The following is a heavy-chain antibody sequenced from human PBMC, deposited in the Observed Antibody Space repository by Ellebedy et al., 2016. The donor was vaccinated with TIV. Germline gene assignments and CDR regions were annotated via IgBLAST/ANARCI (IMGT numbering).Heavy chain of an antibody. CDR2: ISGSTYDI. Sequence: GESLKISCAASGFTFSSYEMNWVRQAPGKGLEWVAYISGSTYDIYYADSVKGRFTISRDNANHSLFLQMNSLRAEDTAIYYCAREYYDTSGHSSHDGFDIWGQGTMVIVSS. D-gene: IGHD3-22*01. J-gene: IGHJ3*02. V-gene: IGHV3-48*03. CDR1: GFTFSSYE. CDR3: AREYYDTSGHSSHDGFDI.